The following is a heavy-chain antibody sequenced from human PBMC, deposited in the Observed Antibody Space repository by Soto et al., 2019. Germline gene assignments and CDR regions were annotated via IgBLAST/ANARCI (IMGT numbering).Heavy chain of an antibody. CDR3: ARTTAVPNTLRSRYFFDY. Sequence: LSLTCSVSGGPVSNKTYYWSWIRQAPGKRLEWIGYVYYSGTTNYNPSLKSRVTISVDLSKNQFSLRLSSVTTADTALYYCARTTAVPNTLRSRYFFDYWGQGTLVTVSS. CDR2: VYYSGTT. CDR1: GGPVSNKTYY. D-gene: IGHD4-17*01. V-gene: IGHV4-61*01. J-gene: IGHJ4*02.